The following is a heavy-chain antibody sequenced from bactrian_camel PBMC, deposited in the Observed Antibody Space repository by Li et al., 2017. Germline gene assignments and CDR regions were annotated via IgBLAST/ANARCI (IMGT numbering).Heavy chain of an antibody. Sequence: HVQPVESGGGAVQAGGSLRLSCAASGNTYVGNCMGWFRQAPGKEREGVASINSRYGSTYYADSVKGRFTIFQGNAKSTLYLQMYSLKPEDTAVYYCAAARRLWDCWSIHGRDYAYWGQGTQVTVS. CDR1: GNTYVGNC. D-gene: IGHD5*01. CDR3: AAARRLWDCWSIHGRDYAY. CDR2: INSRYGST. V-gene: IGHV3S63*01. J-gene: IGHJ4*01.